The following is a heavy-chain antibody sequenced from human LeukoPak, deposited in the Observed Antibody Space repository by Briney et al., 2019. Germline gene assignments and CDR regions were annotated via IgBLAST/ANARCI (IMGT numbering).Heavy chain of an antibody. J-gene: IGHJ4*02. CDR1: GFTFSRYG. D-gene: IGHD1-26*01. CDR3: ARPLVGDALDY. Sequence: PGRSLRLSCAASGFTFSRYGMHRVRQAPGKGLEWVAVIWYDGSNEYYADSVKGRFTIFRDNSKNTLHLQMNSLRAEDTAVYYCARPLVGDALDYWGQGTLVTVSS. CDR2: IWYDGSNE. V-gene: IGHV3-33*01.